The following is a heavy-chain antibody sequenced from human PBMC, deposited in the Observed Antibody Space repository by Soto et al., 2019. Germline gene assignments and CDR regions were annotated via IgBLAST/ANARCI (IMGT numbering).Heavy chain of an antibody. CDR2: IYHSGST. V-gene: IGHV4-4*02. CDR3: ARAGWEWNYESNYYYYGMDV. CDR1: GGSISSSNW. J-gene: IGHJ6*02. D-gene: IGHD1-7*01. Sequence: PSETLSLTCAVSGGSISSSNWWSWVRQPPGKGLEWIGEIYHSGSTNYNPSLKSRVTISVDKSKNQFSLKLSSVTAADTAVYYCARAGWEWNYESNYYYYGMDVWGQGTTVTVSS.